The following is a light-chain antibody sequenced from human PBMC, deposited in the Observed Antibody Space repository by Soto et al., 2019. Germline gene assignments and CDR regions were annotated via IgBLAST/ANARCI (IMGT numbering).Light chain of an antibody. CDR2: DVS. V-gene: IGLV2-14*01. Sequence: QSALTQPASVSGSPGQSITISCTGTSSDVGGYNYVSWYQQHPGKAPKLMIYDVSNRPSVVSNRFSGSKSGNTASLTISGLQAEDESDYYCSSYTSSSTLNYVFGTGTKLTVL. CDR1: SSDVGGYNY. CDR3: SSYTSSSTLNYV. J-gene: IGLJ1*01.